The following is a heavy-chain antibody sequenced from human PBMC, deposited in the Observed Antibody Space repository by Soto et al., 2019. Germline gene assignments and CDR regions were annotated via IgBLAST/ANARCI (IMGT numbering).Heavy chain of an antibody. J-gene: IGHJ1*01. CDR1: GFTFSSYW. CDR3: ARVSYGDYYFQH. CDR2: IKQDGSEK. V-gene: IGHV3-7*03. Sequence: EVQLVESGGGLVPPGGSLRLSCAASGFTFSSYWMSWVRQAPGRGLEWVANIKQDGSEKYYVDSVKGRFTISRDNAKNSLYLLMNSLRAEDTAVYYCARVSYGDYYFQHWGQGTLVTVSS. D-gene: IGHD4-17*01.